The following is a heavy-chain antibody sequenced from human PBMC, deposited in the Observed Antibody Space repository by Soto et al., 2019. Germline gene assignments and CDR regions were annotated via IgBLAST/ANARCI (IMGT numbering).Heavy chain of an antibody. J-gene: IGHJ3*02. D-gene: IGHD4-17*01. V-gene: IGHV3-33*01. CDR3: ARGRGGSYGGNSAHFDI. CDR1: GFTFSGFS. Sequence: QVQLVESGGGVVQPGTSLRLSCEASGFTFSGFSMHWVRQAPGKGLEWVAVIWYDGSKKYYADCVKGRFTISRDNSKNALYRQMNSLRAEDTAVYYCARGRGGSYGGNSAHFDIWGQGTLVTVSS. CDR2: IWYDGSKK.